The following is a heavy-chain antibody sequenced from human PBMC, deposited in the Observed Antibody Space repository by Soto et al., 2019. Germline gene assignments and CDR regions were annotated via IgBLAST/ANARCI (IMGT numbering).Heavy chain of an antibody. J-gene: IGHJ5*02. CDR1: GGSIISGY. D-gene: IGHD2-2*02. V-gene: IGHV4-59*12. Sequence: SETLSLTCTVSGGSIISGYWSWIRQPPGKGLEWIGYISYSGNTNYNPSLKSRVTMSVDTPKNQFSLRLTPVTAADTAVYYCASERGESCSGTSCNRGTFNWFDPWGQGTLVTVSS. CDR2: ISYSGNT. CDR3: ASERGESCSGTSCNRGTFNWFDP.